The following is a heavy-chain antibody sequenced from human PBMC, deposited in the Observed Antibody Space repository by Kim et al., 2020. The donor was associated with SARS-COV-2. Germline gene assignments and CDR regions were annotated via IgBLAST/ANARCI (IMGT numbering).Heavy chain of an antibody. CDR3: ARSMPITWIVVRAFDI. J-gene: IGHJ3*02. CDR1: GGSIRSGGYY. Sequence: SETLSLTCTVSGGSIRSGGYYWSWIRQHPEKGLEWIGYIYYSGSTYYNPSLKSRLTISVDTSKNQFSLKLSSVTAADTAVYYCARSMPITWIVVRAFDIWGQGTMVTVSS. V-gene: IGHV4-31*03. CDR2: IYYSGST. D-gene: IGHD3-22*01.